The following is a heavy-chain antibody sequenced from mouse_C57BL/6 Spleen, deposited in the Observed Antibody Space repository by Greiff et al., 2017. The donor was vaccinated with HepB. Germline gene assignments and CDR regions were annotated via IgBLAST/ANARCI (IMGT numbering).Heavy chain of an antibody. D-gene: IGHD1-1*01. J-gene: IGHJ3*01. CDR3: NYGSSPAWFAY. CDR1: GYSITSGYY. V-gene: IGHV3-6*01. CDR2: ISYDGSN. Sequence: EVQLKESGPGLVKPSQSLSLTCSVTGYSITSGYYWNWIRQFPGNKLEWMGYISYDGSNNYNPSLKNRITITRDTSKNQFFLKLNSVTTEYTATYYCNYGSSPAWFAYWGQGTLVTVSA.